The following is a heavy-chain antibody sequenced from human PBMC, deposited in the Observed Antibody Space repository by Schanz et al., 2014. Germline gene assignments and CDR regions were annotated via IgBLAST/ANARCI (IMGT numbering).Heavy chain of an antibody. D-gene: IGHD2-2*01. CDR1: GYTFTSYG. J-gene: IGHJ5*02. Sequence: QVQLVQSGAEVQKPGASVKVSCKASGYTFTSYGISWVRQAPGQGLEWMGWISAYNGNTNYAQKLQGRVTMTADTSTSTAYMDLRSLRSDDTAVYYCARDRRRYCSTASCLHDNWFDPWGQGTLVIVSS. V-gene: IGHV1-18*01. CDR2: ISAYNGNT. CDR3: ARDRRRYCSTASCLHDNWFDP.